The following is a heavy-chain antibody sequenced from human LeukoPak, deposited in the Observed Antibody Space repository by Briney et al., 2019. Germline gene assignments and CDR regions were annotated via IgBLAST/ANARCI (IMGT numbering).Heavy chain of an antibody. CDR1: GFTFSSYG. J-gene: IGHJ5*02. V-gene: IGHV4-38-2*01. CDR2: IYHSGST. Sequence: GSLRLSCAASGFTFSSYGMSWIRQPPGKGLEWIGSIYHSGSTYYNPSLKSRVTISVDTSKNQFSLKLSSVTAADTAVYYCARRSHYYDSSGYFHPWGQGTLVTVSS. CDR3: ARRSHYYDSSGYFHP. D-gene: IGHD3-22*01.